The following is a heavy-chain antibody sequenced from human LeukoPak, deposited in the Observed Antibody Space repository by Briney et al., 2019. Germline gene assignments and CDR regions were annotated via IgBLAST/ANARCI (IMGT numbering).Heavy chain of an antibody. CDR3: ARGNWGYSSGWYRYYYYYMDV. D-gene: IGHD6-19*01. CDR1: GGSFSGYY. CDR2: INHSGST. V-gene: IGHV4-34*01. Sequence: PSETLSLTCAVYGGSFSGYYWSWIRQPPGKGLEWIGEINHSGSTNYNPSLKSRVTISVDTSKNQFSLKLSSVTAADTAVYYCARGNWGYSSGWYRYYYYYMDVWGKGTTVTVSS. J-gene: IGHJ6*03.